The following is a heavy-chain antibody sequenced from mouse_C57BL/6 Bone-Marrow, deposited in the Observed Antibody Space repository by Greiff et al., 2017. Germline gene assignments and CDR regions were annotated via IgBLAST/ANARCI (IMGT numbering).Heavy chain of an antibody. Sequence: VQLKESGAELVRPGASVKLSCTASGFNIKDDYMHWVKQRPEQGLAWIGWIDPENGDTEYASKFQGQATITTDTSPNTAYLQLSSLTYEDAAVYYYTTNPGAMDYWGQGTSVTVSS. V-gene: IGHV14-4*01. J-gene: IGHJ4*01. CDR1: GFNIKDDY. CDR3: TTNPGAMDY. CDR2: IDPENGDT.